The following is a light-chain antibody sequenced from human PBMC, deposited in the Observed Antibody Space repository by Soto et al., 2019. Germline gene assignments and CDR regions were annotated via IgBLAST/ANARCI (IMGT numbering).Light chain of an antibody. Sequence: QAVVTQEPSLTVSPGGTVTLTCGSTTGAVTSGHYPDWFQQKPGQAPRTLIYDTTNKHSWTPARFSGSLLGGKAALTLSGAQPEDEADYYCLLSYSGVRIFGGGTKLTVL. V-gene: IGLV7-46*01. CDR1: TGAVTSGHY. CDR3: LLSYSGVRI. CDR2: DTT. J-gene: IGLJ2*01.